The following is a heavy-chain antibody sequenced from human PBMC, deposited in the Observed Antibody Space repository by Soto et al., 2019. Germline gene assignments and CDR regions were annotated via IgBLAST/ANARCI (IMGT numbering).Heavy chain of an antibody. D-gene: IGHD1-26*01. CDR3: ARESGAGATNWFDP. CDR2: INYDGSS. Sequence: QLQLQESGSGLVKPSQTLSLTCAVSGASITSGGYSWRWIRQPPGNGLEWIGDINYDGSSYYNPSLRSRVAIFLDRSKNHFSLKLTSVTAADTAIYYCARESGAGATNWFDPWGQGILVTVSS. V-gene: IGHV4-30-2*01. J-gene: IGHJ5*02. CDR1: GASITSGGYS.